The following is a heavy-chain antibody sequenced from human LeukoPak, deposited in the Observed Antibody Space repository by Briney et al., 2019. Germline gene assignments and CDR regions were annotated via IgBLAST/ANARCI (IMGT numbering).Heavy chain of an antibody. D-gene: IGHD7-27*01. Sequence: PSETLSLTCAVSGYSISSGYYWGWIRQPPGKGLEWIGSIYHSGSTYYNPSLKSRVTISEDTSKNQFSLKLSSVTAADTAVYYCARLLGRWFDPWGQGTLVTVSS. CDR3: ARLLGRWFDP. J-gene: IGHJ5*02. CDR1: GYSISSGYY. V-gene: IGHV4-38-2*01. CDR2: IYHSGST.